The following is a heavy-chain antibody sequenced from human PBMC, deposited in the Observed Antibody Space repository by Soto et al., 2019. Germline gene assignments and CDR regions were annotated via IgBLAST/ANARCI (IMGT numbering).Heavy chain of an antibody. CDR3: ASSLVATTGFDY. V-gene: IGHV2-5*02. CDR2: LYWDDDK. CDR1: GFSLSTSGVG. D-gene: IGHD2-8*02. J-gene: IGHJ4*02. Sequence: QITLKESGPTLVKPTQTLTLTCTFSGFSLSTSGVGVGWIRQPPGKALEWLALLYWDDDKRYRPSLKSRLTITKDTSKNQVVLAMTNMDPVDTATYYCASSLVATTGFDYWGQGTLVTVSS.